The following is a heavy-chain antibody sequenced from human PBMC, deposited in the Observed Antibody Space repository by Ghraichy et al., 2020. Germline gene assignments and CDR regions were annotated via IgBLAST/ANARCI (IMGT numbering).Heavy chain of an antibody. Sequence: SETLSLTCTVSGDSLRRSDYYWGWIRRPPGKGLEWIASMSGRGTTHVNPSLKSRLTMSVDSSKNQFSLKLSSVTAADTAVYYCATQRWLQFFEFWGQGTLVTVSS. CDR3: ATQRWLQFFEF. V-gene: IGHV4-39*01. CDR1: GDSLRRSDYY. D-gene: IGHD5-24*01. J-gene: IGHJ4*02. CDR2: MSGRGTT.